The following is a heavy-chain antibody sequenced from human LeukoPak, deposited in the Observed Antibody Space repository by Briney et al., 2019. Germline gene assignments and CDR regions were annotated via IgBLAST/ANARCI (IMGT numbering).Heavy chain of an antibody. D-gene: IGHD5-24*01. Sequence: GGSLRLYCAASGFTFSSYSMNWVRQAPGKGLEWVSSISSSSSYIYYADSVKGRFTISRDNAKNSLYLQMNSLRAEDTAVYYCARSGGRDTIIDAFDIWGQGTMVTVSS. J-gene: IGHJ3*02. V-gene: IGHV3-21*01. CDR1: GFTFSSYS. CDR3: ARSGGRDTIIDAFDI. CDR2: ISSSSSYI.